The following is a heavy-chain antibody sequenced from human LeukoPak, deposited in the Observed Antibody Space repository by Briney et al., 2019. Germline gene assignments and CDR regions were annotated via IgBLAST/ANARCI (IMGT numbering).Heavy chain of an antibody. J-gene: IGHJ4*02. CDR3: ARDTGHLILGDY. D-gene: IGHD7-27*01. CDR1: GITFSTSG. V-gene: IGHV3-33*01. CDR2: IWCDGSQK. Sequence: GRSLRLSCATSGITFSTSGMHWVRQAPGKGLEWVAVIWCDGSQKYYADSVKGRFTISRDNSKNTLYLQMNSLTAEDTAVYYCARDTGHLILGDYWGQGTLVIVSS.